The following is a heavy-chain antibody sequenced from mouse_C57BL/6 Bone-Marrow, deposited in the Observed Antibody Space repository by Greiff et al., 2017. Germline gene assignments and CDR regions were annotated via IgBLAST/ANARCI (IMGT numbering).Heavy chain of an antibody. CDR1: GYTFTSYW. CDR3: ARDLCPIYYYCYCCALDY. J-gene: IGHJ4*01. Sequence: QVQLQQPGAELVKPGASVKLSCKASGYTFTSYWMQWVKQRPGQGLEWIGEIDPSDSYTNYNQKFKGKATLTVDTSSSTAYMQLSSLTSEDSAVYYCARDLCPIYYYCYCCALDYWGQGTSVTVSS. V-gene: IGHV1-50*01. CDR2: IDPSDSYT. D-gene: IGHD1-1*01.